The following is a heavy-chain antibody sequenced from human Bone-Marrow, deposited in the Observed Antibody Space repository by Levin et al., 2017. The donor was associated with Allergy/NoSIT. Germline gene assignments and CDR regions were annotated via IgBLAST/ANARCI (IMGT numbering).Heavy chain of an antibody. Sequence: TGGSLRLSCKASGGTFSSYAISWVRQAPGQGLEWMGGIIPIFGTANYAQKFQGRVTITADKSTSTAYMELSSLRSEDTAVYYCARSSSSVSLFDYWGQGTLVTVSS. V-gene: IGHV1-69*06. CDR1: GGTFSSYA. CDR3: ARSSSSVSLFDY. CDR2: IIPIFGTA. J-gene: IGHJ4*02. D-gene: IGHD6-6*01.